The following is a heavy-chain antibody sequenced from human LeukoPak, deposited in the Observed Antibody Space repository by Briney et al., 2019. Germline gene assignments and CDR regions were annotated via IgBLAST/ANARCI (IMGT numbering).Heavy chain of an antibody. CDR1: GFTFSVYA. J-gene: IGHJ6*02. V-gene: IGHV3-23*01. CDR3: AKDIGTTGTTGPRTHYYYYGMDV. D-gene: IGHD1-1*01. Sequence: GGSLRLSCATSGFTFSVYAMSWVRQAPGKGLEWVSTISDSGGSTYYADSVKGRFTISRDNAKNSLYLQMNSLRAEDTALYYCAKDIGTTGTTGPRTHYYYYGMDVWGQGTTVTVSS. CDR2: ISDSGGST.